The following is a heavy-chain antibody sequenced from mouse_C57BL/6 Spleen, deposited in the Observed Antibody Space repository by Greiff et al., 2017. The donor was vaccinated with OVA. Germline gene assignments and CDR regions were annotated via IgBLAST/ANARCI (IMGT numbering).Heavy chain of an antibody. CDR3: TRWLLRHYYARDY. Sequence: QVQLQQSGAELVRPGASVTLSCKASGYTFTDYEMHWVKQTPVHGLEWIGAIDPETGGPAYNQKFKGKAILTADKSSSTAYMELRSLTSEDSAVYYCTRWLLRHYYARDYWGQGTSVTVSA. CDR1: GYTFTDYE. CDR2: IDPETGGP. V-gene: IGHV1-15*01. D-gene: IGHD1-2*01. J-gene: IGHJ4*01.